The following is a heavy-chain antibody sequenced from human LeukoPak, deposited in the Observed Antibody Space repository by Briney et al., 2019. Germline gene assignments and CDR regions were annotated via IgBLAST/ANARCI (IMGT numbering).Heavy chain of an antibody. V-gene: IGHV3-21*01. CDR3: ARSTPMLMDV. CDR2: ISSSSSFV. CDR1: GFTFSSYS. J-gene: IGHJ6*03. Sequence: GGSLRLSCAASGFTFSSYSMNWVRQAPGKGLEWVSSISSSSSFVYYADSVKGRFTISRDNAKNSLYLQMNSLRAEDTAVYYCARSTPMLMDVWGKGTTVSVSS. D-gene: IGHD1-1*01.